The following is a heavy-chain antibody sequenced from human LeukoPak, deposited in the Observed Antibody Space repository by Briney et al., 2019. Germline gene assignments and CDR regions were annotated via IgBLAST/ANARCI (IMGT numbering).Heavy chain of an antibody. J-gene: IGHJ4*02. CDR1: GFTFRSYG. CDR2: IRFDGSNN. D-gene: IGHD4-11*01. V-gene: IGHV3-30*02. CDR3: AKDPYDYNPYYFDY. Sequence: GGSLRLSCAASGFTFRSYGMHWVRQAPGKGLEWVAFIRFDGSNNNYSDSVKGRFTISRDNSENTLYLQMNSLRAEDTAVYYCAKDPYDYNPYYFDYWGQGTLVTVSS.